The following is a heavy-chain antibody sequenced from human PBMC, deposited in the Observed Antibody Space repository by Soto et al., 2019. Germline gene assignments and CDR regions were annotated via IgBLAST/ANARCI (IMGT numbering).Heavy chain of an antibody. J-gene: IGHJ4*02. Sequence: GGSLRLSCAASGFTFSSYGMHWVRQAPGKGLEWVAVIWYDGSNKYYADSVKGRFTISRDNSKNTLYLQMNSLRAEDTAVYYCARDDLEAVAGTLDYWGQGTLVTVSS. CDR1: GFTFSSYG. CDR2: IWYDGSNK. V-gene: IGHV3-33*01. CDR3: ARDDLEAVAGTLDY. D-gene: IGHD6-19*01.